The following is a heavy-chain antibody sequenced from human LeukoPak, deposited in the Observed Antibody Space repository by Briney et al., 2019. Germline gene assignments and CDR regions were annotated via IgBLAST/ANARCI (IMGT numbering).Heavy chain of an antibody. V-gene: IGHV1-18*01. CDR3: ARGSPSRYYYDSSGYYGGYSDY. CDR2: ISGYNGNT. J-gene: IGHJ4*02. D-gene: IGHD3-22*01. Sequence: ASVTVSCMASGYTFTNYGITWVRQAPGQGLEWMGWISGYNGNTNYAQKLQGRVTMTTDTSTSTAYMELRSLRSDDTAVYYCARGSPSRYYYDSSGYYGGYSDYWGQGTLVTVSS. CDR1: GYTFTNYG.